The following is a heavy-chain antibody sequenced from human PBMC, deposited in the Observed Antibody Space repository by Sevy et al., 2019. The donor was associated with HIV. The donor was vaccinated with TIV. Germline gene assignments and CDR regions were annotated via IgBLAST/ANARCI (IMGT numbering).Heavy chain of an antibody. CDR3: ASTSKLGYCSSTSCYHYGMDV. D-gene: IGHD2-2*01. CDR1: GYSFTSYW. Sequence: GESLKISCKGSGYSFTSYWISWVRQMPGKGLEWMGRIDPSDSYTNYSPSFQGHVTISADKSISTAYLQESSLKASDTAMYYCASTSKLGYCSSTSCYHYGMDVWGQGTTVTVSS. CDR2: IDPSDSYT. V-gene: IGHV5-10-1*01. J-gene: IGHJ6*02.